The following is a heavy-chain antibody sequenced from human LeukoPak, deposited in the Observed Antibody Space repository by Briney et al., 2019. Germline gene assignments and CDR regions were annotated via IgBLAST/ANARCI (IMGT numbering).Heavy chain of an antibody. CDR2: ISSTSRTI. CDR1: GLTLSTYS. Sequence: GASLRLSCAASGLTLSTYSMNWVRQAPGKWLEWVSYISSTSRTIYYPASVKGRFTISRDNAKNSLYLQMNSLRAADTAVYYCARVGYTYGYYDYWGQGILVTVSS. CDR3: ARVGYTYGYYDY. D-gene: IGHD5-18*01. J-gene: IGHJ4*02. V-gene: IGHV3-48*01.